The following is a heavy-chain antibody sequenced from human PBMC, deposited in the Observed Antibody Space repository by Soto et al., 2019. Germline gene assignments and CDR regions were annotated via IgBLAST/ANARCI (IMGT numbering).Heavy chain of an antibody. CDR3: ARGYGAPADYFQH. Sequence: SSVKVSCKASGYTFTSYAMHWVRQAPGQRLEWMGWINAGNGNTKYSQKFQGRVTITRDTSASTAYMELSSLRSEDTAVYYCARGYGAPADYFQHWGQGTLVTGLL. D-gene: IGHD3-16*01. J-gene: IGHJ1*01. V-gene: IGHV1-3*01. CDR1: GYTFTSYA. CDR2: INAGNGNT.